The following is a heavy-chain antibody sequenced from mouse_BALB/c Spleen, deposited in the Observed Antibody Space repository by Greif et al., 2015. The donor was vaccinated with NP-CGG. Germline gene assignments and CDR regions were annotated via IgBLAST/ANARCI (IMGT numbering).Heavy chain of an antibody. CDR3: ARSGTTVQGFAY. J-gene: IGHJ3*01. V-gene: IGHV1S137*01. CDR1: GYTFTDYA. Sequence: QVQLQQSGAELVRPGVSVKISCKGSGYTFTDYAMHWVKQSHAKSLEWIGVISTYYGDASYNQKFKGKATMTVDKSSSIAYMELARLTSEDSAIYYCARSGTTVQGFAYWGQGTLVTVSA. D-gene: IGHD1-1*01. CDR2: ISTYYGDA.